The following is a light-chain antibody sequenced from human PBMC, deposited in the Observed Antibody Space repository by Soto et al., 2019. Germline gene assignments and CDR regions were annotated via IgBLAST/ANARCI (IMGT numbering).Light chain of an antibody. Sequence: EIVLTQSPGTLSLSPGERATLSCRASQSVSSNYLAWYQQKPGQAPRLLIYDASGRAAGIPDRFSGSGSGTDFTLTISRLEPEDFAVYYCQQYGTSLVTFGGGTKVEIK. V-gene: IGKV3-20*01. J-gene: IGKJ4*01. CDR1: QSVSSNY. CDR3: QQYGTSLVT. CDR2: DAS.